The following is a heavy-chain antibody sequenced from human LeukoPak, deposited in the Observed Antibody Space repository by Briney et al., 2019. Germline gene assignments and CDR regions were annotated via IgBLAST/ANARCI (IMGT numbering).Heavy chain of an antibody. D-gene: IGHD1-14*01. CDR2: ISYDGSNK. CDR1: GFTFSSYG. V-gene: IGHV3-30*03. CDR3: ASRPGVDFDY. J-gene: IGHJ4*02. Sequence: GGSLRLSCAASGFTFSSYGMHWVRQAPGKGLEWVAVISYDGSNKYYANSVKGRFTISRDNSKTTLYLQMNSLRAEDTAIYYCASRPGVDFDYWGQGTLVTVSS.